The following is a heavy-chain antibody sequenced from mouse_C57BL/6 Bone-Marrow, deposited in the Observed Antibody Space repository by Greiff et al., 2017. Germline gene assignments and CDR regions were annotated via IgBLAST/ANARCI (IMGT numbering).Heavy chain of an antibody. J-gene: IGHJ2*01. D-gene: IGHD4-1*01. CDR3: ARGANWDFDY. Sequence: VQLQQPGAELVRPGTSVKLSCKASGYTFTSYWMHWVKQTPGQGLEWIGVIDPSDSYTNYNQKFKGKATLAVDTSSSTAYMQLSSLTSEDSAVYYCARGANWDFDYWGQGTTLTVSS. CDR2: IDPSDSYT. V-gene: IGHV1-59*01. CDR1: GYTFTSYW.